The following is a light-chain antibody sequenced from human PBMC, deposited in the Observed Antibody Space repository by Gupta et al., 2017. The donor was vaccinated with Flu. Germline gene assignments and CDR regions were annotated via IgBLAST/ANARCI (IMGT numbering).Light chain of an antibody. CDR3: QSADSSGTYV. J-gene: IGLJ1*01. CDR1: ALPKQY. CDR2: KDS. Sequence: SYELTPPPSASVSPGQTARITCSGDALPKQYAYWYQQKPGQAPVLVIYKDSERPSGIPERFSGSSSGTTVTLTISGVQAEDEADYYCQSADSSGTYVFGTGTKVTVL. V-gene: IGLV3-25*02.